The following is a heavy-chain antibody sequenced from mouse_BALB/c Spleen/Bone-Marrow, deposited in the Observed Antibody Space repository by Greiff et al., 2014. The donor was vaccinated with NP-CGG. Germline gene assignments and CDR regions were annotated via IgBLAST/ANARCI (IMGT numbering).Heavy chain of an antibody. Sequence: EVQLQQSGPELVKPGASVKMSCKASGYTFTSYVMHWMKQKPGQGLEWIGNINPYNDGTKYNEKFKGKATLTSDKSSSTAFMELSSLTSEDSAVYYCARSLYGYDWYFDVWGAGTTVTVSS. J-gene: IGHJ1*01. V-gene: IGHV1-14*01. D-gene: IGHD2-2*01. CDR3: ARSLYGYDWYFDV. CDR2: INPYNDGT. CDR1: GYTFTSYV.